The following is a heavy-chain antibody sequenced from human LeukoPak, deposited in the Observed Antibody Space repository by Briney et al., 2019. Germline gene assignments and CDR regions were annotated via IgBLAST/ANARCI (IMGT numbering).Heavy chain of an antibody. CDR2: INTDGSGT. V-gene: IGHV3-74*01. Sequence: GGSLRLSCVASGFTFSYSWMNWVRQAPGKGLVWVSRINTDGSGTNYADAVMGRFTISRDNAKNMLYLQMNSLKNEDTAVYYCAREGLTYYDILTGSPGRNNWFDPWGQGTLVTVSS. J-gene: IGHJ5*02. CDR3: AREGLTYYDILTGSPGRNNWFDP. CDR1: GFTFSYSW. D-gene: IGHD3-9*01.